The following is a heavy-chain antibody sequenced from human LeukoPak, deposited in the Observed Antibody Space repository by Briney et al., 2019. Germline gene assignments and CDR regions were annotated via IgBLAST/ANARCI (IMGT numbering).Heavy chain of an antibody. CDR2: INHSGST. J-gene: IGHJ5*02. CDR1: GGSFSGYY. V-gene: IGHV4-34*01. D-gene: IGHD3-10*01. Sequence: TSETLSLTCAVYGGSFSGYYWSWIRQPPGKGLEWIGEINHSGSTNYNPSLKSRVTISVDTSKNQFSLKLSSVTAADTAAYYCAREVLWFGDPRCWFDPWGQGTLVTVSS. CDR3: AREVLWFGDPRCWFDP.